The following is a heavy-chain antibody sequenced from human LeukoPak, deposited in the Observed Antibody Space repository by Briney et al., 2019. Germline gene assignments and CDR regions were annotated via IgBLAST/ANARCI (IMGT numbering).Heavy chain of an antibody. CDR3: ARDPYLDIVVVPAAIYYGMDV. Sequence: SETLSLTCAVYGGSFSGYYWSWIRQPPGKGLEWIGEINHSGSTNYNPSLKSRVTISVDTSKNQFSLKLSSVTAADTAMYYCARDPYLDIVVVPAAIYYGMDVWGQGTTVTVSS. V-gene: IGHV4-34*01. D-gene: IGHD2-2*03. CDR1: GGSFSGYY. J-gene: IGHJ6*02. CDR2: INHSGST.